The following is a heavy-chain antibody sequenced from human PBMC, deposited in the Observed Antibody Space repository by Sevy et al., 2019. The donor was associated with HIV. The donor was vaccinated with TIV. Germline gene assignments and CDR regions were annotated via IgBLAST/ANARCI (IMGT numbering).Heavy chain of an antibody. CDR3: STKLDASSDC. D-gene: IGHD2-2*01. CDR2: SRNKANSYTT. Sequence: GGSLRLSCAASGFALSDYYMEWVRQAPGKGLEWVGRSRNKANSYTTEYAASVKGRFTISRDESKNSLYLQMNSLKTEDTAVYYCSTKLDASSDCCGQGTLVTVSS. V-gene: IGHV3-72*01. J-gene: IGHJ4*02. CDR1: GFALSDYY.